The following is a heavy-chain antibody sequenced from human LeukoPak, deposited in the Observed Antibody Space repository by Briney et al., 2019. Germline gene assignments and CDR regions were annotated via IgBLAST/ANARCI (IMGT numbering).Heavy chain of an antibody. D-gene: IGHD3-22*01. CDR2: ISYDGSNK. CDR3: AKIWYYYDSSGSDTNAFDI. V-gene: IGHV3-30-3*02. CDR1: GFTFSSYA. Sequence: PGRSLRLSCAASGFTFSSYAMHWVRQAPGKGLEWVAVISYDGSNKYYADSVKGRFTISRDNSKNTLYLQMNSLRAEDTAVYYCAKIWYYYDSSGSDTNAFDIWGQGTMVTVSS. J-gene: IGHJ3*02.